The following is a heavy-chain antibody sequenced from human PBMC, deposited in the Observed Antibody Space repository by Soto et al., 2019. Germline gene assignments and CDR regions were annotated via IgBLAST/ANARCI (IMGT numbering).Heavy chain of an antibody. J-gene: IGHJ4*01. V-gene: IGHV3-53*01. CDR3: ARAREPEYSSSIFFDY. CDR1: GVTVSRTQ. Sequence: HPGGALGLYCAVSGVTVSRTQMSWVRQAPGKGLQWVSVIYSAGSTYYANAVKGRFTISRDISENKIFLELNGLTVDDTAVYYCARAREPEYSSSIFFDYWGRGTVVPVSS. D-gene: IGHD6-6*01. CDR2: IYSAGST.